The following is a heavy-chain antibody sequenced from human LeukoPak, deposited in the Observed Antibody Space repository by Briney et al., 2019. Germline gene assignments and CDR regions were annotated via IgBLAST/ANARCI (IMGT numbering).Heavy chain of an antibody. D-gene: IGHD6-6*01. CDR3: ARVGQLATSDFDY. J-gene: IGHJ4*02. CDR1: GFTFSSYS. CDR2: ISSSSSYI. V-gene: IGHV3-21*01. Sequence: GGSLRLSCAASGFTFSSYSMSWVRQAPGKGLEWVSSISSSSSYIYYADSVKGRFTISRDNAKNSLYLQMNSLRAEDTAVYYCARVGQLATSDFDYWGQGTLVTVSS.